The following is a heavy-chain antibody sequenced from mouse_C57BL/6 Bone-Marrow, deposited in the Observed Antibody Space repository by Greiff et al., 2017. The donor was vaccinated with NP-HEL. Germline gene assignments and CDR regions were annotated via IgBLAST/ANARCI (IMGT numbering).Heavy chain of an antibody. J-gene: IGHJ3*01. CDR2: ISSGGSYT. D-gene: IGHD1-1*01. CDR1: GFTFSSYG. Sequence: EVMLVESGGDLVKPGGSLKLSCAASGFTFSSYGMSWVRQTPDKRLEWVATISSGGSYTYYPASVKGRFTISRDNAKNTLYLQMSSLRSEDTAMYYCARHGDGSSFWGQGTLVTVSA. CDR3: ARHGDGSSF. V-gene: IGHV5-6*01.